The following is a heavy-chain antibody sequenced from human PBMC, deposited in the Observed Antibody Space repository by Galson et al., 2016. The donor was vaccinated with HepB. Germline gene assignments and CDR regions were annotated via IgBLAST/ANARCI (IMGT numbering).Heavy chain of an antibody. CDR2: ISFDGINK. Sequence: SLRLSCAASGFTFSSYGMHWVRQAPGKGLEWVAVISFDGINKYYVDSVKGRFTISRDNSQNTLSLQMNSLRAEDTAVYYCAKDAEYHDFWSGTIKNGGYYYYYGMDVWGQGTTVTVSS. V-gene: IGHV3-30*18. CDR3: AKDAEYHDFWSGTIKNGGYYYYYGMDV. J-gene: IGHJ6*02. D-gene: IGHD3-3*01. CDR1: GFTFSSYG.